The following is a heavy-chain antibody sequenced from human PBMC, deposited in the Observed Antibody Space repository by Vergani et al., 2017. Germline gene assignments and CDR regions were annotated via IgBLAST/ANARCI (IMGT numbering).Heavy chain of an antibody. CDR2: INPSGGST. D-gene: IGHD2-2*01. Sequence: QVQLVQSGAEVKKPGASVKVSCKASGYTFTAYYMHWVRQAPGQGLEWMGIINPSGGSTSYAQKFQGRVTMTTDTSTSTAYMELRSLRSDDTAVYYCARDGGDPYCSSTSCYAGLDAFDIWGQGTMVTVSS. CDR1: GYTFTAYY. V-gene: IGHV1-46*01. CDR3: ARDGGDPYCSSTSCYAGLDAFDI. J-gene: IGHJ3*02.